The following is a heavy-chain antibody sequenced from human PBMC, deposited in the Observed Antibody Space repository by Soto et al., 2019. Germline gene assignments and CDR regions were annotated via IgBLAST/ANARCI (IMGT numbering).Heavy chain of an antibody. Sequence: SETLSLTCGVSGGTIRSPDWCTWVRQPPGKGLEWIGEIFQSGSTNYTPSLESRVTISVDKSKNQFSLTLTSVTAADTAVYFCARGRGRYSSGWSWFDPWGQGILVTVSS. V-gene: IGHV4-4*02. CDR2: IFQSGST. D-gene: IGHD6-19*01. CDR1: GGTIRSPDW. CDR3: ARGRGRYSSGWSWFDP. J-gene: IGHJ5*02.